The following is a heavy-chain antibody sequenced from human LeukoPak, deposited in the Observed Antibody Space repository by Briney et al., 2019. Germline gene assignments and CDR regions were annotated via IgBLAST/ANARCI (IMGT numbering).Heavy chain of an antibody. CDR2: IYSGGST. J-gene: IGHJ4*02. CDR1: EFTVSSNY. Sequence: PGGSLRLSCAASEFTVSSNYMNWVRQAPGKGLEWVSFIYSGGSTYYADSVRGRFTISRVSSKNTLYLQMNSLRAEDTAVYFCATFTPLRAFDFWGQGTLVTVSS. CDR3: ATFTPLRAFDF. D-gene: IGHD3-16*01. V-gene: IGHV3-66*01.